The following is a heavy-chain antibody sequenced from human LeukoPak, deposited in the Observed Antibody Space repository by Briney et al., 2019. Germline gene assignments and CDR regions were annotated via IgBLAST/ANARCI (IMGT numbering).Heavy chain of an antibody. D-gene: IGHD4-23*01. CDR1: GFTFSDYW. CDR2: INADEDRA. Sequence: PGGSLRLSCAASGFTFSDYWMHWVRQAPGKGLVWVSHINADEDRAAYADSVKGRFTISRDNARNTLYLQMNSLRVEDTAVYYCARGRPHGNDYWGQGTLVTVSS. J-gene: IGHJ4*02. CDR3: ARGRPHGNDY. V-gene: IGHV3-74*01.